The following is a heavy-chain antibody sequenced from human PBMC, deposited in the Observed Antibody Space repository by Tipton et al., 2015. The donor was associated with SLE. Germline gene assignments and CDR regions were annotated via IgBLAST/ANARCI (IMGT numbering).Heavy chain of an antibody. Sequence: SLRLSCAASGFTFSSYSMSWVRQAPGKGLEWVSSISSSSSYIYYPDSVKGRFTISRDNAKNSLYLQMNSLRAEDTAVYYCARDGYGSAWFDAWGQGALVTVSS. CDR3: ARDGYGSAWFDA. CDR2: ISSSSSYI. J-gene: IGHJ5*02. D-gene: IGHD3-10*01. CDR1: GFTFSSYS. V-gene: IGHV3-21*03.